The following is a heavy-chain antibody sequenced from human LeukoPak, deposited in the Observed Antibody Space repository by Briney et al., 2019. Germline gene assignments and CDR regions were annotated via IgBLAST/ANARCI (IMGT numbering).Heavy chain of an antibody. J-gene: IGHJ4*02. D-gene: IGHD1-26*01. V-gene: IGHV3-48*03. Sequence: PGGSLRLSCAASGFTFSTYEMNWVRQAPGKGLEWVSYISSSGTVHYADSVKGRFTISRDNAKSSLYLQMNSLRAEDTAVYYCASLTDIEAGAVRYWGQGTLVTVSS. CDR2: ISSSGTV. CDR3: ASLTDIEAGAVRY. CDR1: GFTFSTYE.